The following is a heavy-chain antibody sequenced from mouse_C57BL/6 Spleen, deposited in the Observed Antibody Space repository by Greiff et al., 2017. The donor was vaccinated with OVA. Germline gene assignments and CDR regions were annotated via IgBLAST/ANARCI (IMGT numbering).Heavy chain of an antibody. Sequence: EVMLVESGGGLVKPGGSLKLSCAASGFTFSDYGMHWVRQAPEKGLEWVAYISSGSSTIYYADTVKGRFTISRDNAKNTLFLQMTSLRSEDTAMYYCARKDAAFYYAMDYWGQGTSVTVSS. CDR1: GFTFSDYG. V-gene: IGHV5-17*01. CDR2: ISSGSSTI. J-gene: IGHJ4*01. CDR3: ARKDAAFYYAMDY.